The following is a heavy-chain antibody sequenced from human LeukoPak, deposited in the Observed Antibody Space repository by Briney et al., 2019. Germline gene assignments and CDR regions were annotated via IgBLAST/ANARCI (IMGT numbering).Heavy chain of an antibody. D-gene: IGHD3-16*01. CDR2: IYHSGST. V-gene: IGHV4-39*07. Sequence: PSETLSLTCTVSGGSISSSSYYWGWIRQPPGKGLEWIGSIYHSGSTYYNPSLKSRVTISVDTSKNQFSLKLSSVTAADTAVYYCARVPYYDYVWGSFPHYFDYWGQGTLVTVSS. CDR1: GGSISSSSYY. J-gene: IGHJ4*02. CDR3: ARVPYYDYVWGSFPHYFDY.